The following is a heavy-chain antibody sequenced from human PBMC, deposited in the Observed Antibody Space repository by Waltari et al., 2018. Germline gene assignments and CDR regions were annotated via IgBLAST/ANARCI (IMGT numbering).Heavy chain of an antibody. J-gene: IGHJ4*02. CDR2: IYYSGST. Sequence: QVQLQESGPGLVKPSETLSLTCTVPGGSISSYYWSWIRQPPGKGLEWIGYIYYSGSTNYNPSLKSRVTISVDTSKNQFSLKLSSVTAADTAVYYCARAEKLGIVDYWGQGTLVTVSS. CDR1: GGSISSYY. V-gene: IGHV4-59*01. CDR3: ARAEKLGIVDY. D-gene: IGHD7-27*01.